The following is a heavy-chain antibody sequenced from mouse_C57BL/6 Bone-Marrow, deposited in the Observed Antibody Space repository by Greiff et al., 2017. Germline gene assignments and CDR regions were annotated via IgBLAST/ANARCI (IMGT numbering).Heavy chain of an antibody. Sequence: QVQLKQPGAELVKPGASVKMSCKASGYTFTSYWITWVKQRPGQGLEWIGDIYPTSGRTNYNEQFKSKAILTVDTSSNTASMQRSSLTSEDSAVFYCARSGPLGRSFDYWGQGTTLTVSS. D-gene: IGHD4-1*01. V-gene: IGHV1-55*01. CDR1: GYTFTSYW. CDR2: IYPTSGRT. CDR3: ARSGPLGRSFDY. J-gene: IGHJ2*01.